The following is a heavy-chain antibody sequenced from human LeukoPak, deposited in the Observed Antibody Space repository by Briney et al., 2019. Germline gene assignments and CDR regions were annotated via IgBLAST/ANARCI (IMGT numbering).Heavy chain of an antibody. CDR3: ARLAYTYGPFDN. J-gene: IGHJ4*02. V-gene: IGHV4-59*08. CDR1: GGSISSYY. D-gene: IGHD5-18*01. Sequence: PSETLSLTCTVSGGSISSYYWSWIRQPPGKGLEWVGNIYYSGSPNYNPSLKSRVTISVDTSKNQSSLKLSSVTAADTAVYYCARLAYTYGPFDNWGQGTLVTVSS. CDR2: IYYSGSP.